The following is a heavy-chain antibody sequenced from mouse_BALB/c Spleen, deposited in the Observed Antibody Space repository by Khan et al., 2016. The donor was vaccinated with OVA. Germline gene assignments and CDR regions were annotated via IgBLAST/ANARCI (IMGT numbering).Heavy chain of an antibody. V-gene: IGHV2-6-5*01. CDR2: IWGGGST. D-gene: IGHD1-1*01. J-gene: IGHJ2*01. Sequence: QVQLKQSGPGLVPPSQSLSITCTVSGFSLTDYGVSWIRQPPGKGLEWLGVIWGGGSTYYNSTLKSRLSIRKDNSKSQVFLKMNSLQTDDTAMYYCAKEDYGSSSFDYWGQGTTLTVSS. CDR3: AKEDYGSSSFDY. CDR1: GFSLTDYG.